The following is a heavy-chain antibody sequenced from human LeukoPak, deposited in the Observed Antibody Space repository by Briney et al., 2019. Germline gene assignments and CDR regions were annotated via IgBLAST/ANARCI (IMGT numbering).Heavy chain of an antibody. D-gene: IGHD6-13*01. CDR2: IKPNSGGT. V-gene: IGHV1-2*02. Sequence: ASVKVSCKASGYTFTDYYMHWVRHAPGQGGEWMGWIKPNSGGTNYAQKFQGRVTTTRDTSISTAYMELSRLRSDDTAVYYCARGDIATTGFDPWGQGTLVTVSS. CDR3: ARGDIATTGFDP. J-gene: IGHJ5*02. CDR1: GYTFTDYY.